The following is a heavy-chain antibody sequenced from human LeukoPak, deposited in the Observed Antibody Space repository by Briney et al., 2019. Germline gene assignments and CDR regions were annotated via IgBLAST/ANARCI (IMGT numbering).Heavy chain of an antibody. Sequence: WETLSLTCAVYGGSFSGYYWSWIRQPPGKGLEWIGEINHSGSTNYNPSLKSRVTISVDTSKNQFSLKLSSVTAADTAVYYCARRRGYSALDYWGQGTLVTVSS. V-gene: IGHV4-34*01. CDR2: INHSGST. CDR3: ARRRGYSALDY. CDR1: GGSFSGYY. J-gene: IGHJ4*02. D-gene: IGHD5-18*01.